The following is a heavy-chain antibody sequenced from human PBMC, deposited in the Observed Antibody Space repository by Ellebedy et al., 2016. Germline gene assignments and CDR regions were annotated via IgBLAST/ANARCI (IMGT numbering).Heavy chain of an antibody. CDR3: ARAEIQLFDY. CDR2: IYCSGST. V-gene: IGHV4-59*01. J-gene: IGHJ4*02. Sequence: SETLSLTCTVSGGSIRSYFWSWIRQSPGKRLEWIGYIYCSGSTNYNPSLKNRVTMSVDMSKNQFSLNLRSVTAADTAVYYCARAEIQLFDYWGQGILVTVSS. D-gene: IGHD5-24*01. CDR1: GGSIRSYF.